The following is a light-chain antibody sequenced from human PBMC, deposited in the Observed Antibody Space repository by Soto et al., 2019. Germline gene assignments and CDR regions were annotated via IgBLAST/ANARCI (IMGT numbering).Light chain of an antibody. Sequence: DIQLTQSPSFLSASVGDRVTITCRASQGISSYLAWYQQKPGKAPKLLIYAASTLQSGVPSRFSGSGSGTEFTLTISSLQPEDVATDYCQQHNSYPATFGQGTKVEIK. CDR1: QGISSY. CDR2: AAS. V-gene: IGKV1-9*01. CDR3: QQHNSYPAT. J-gene: IGKJ1*01.